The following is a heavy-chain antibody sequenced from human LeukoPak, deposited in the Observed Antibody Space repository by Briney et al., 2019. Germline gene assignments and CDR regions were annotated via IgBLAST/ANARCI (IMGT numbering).Heavy chain of an antibody. CDR1: GFSLSTSGVG. J-gene: IGHJ5*02. Sequence: SGPTLVNPTQTLTLTCTFSGFSLSTSGVGVGWIRQPPGKALEWLALINWDGDERYTPFQKARLAVTVDTSKNQVVLTMANMDPVDTGTYYCTRANVTKGFDTWGQGTLVTVSS. CDR2: INWDGDE. CDR3: TRANVTKGFDT. D-gene: IGHD1-14*01. V-gene: IGHV2-5*02.